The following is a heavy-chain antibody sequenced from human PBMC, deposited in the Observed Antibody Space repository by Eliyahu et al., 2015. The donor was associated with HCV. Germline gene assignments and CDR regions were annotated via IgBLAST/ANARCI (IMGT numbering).Heavy chain of an antibody. Sequence: QVQLQESGPGLVKPSETLSLTCTVSGGSISCYXWSWXRQPPGKGLEWIGYIYYSGSTNYNPPLKSRVTISVDTSKNQFSLKLSSVTAADTAVYYCARGDYYGSGSYYKSYYYYGMDVWGQGTTVTVSS. CDR1: GGSISCYX. V-gene: IGHV4-59*01. D-gene: IGHD3-10*01. CDR3: ARGDYYGSGSYYKSYYYYGMDV. CDR2: IYYSGST. J-gene: IGHJ6*02.